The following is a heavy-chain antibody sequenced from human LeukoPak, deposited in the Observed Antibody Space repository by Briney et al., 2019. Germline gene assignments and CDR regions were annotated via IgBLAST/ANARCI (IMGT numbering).Heavy chain of an antibody. CDR3: ARASRRLRTFDY. D-gene: IGHD4-17*01. CDR2: INPSGGST. Sequence: ASVRVSCRASGYTFTSYYMHWVRQAPGQGLEWMGIINPSGGSTSYAQKFQGRVTMTRDTSTSTVYMELSSLRSEDTAVYYCARASRRLRTFDYWGQGTLVTVSS. J-gene: IGHJ4*02. V-gene: IGHV1-46*01. CDR1: GYTFTSYY.